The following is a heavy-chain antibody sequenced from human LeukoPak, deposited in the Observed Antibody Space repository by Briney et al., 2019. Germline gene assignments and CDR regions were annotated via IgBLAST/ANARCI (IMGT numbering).Heavy chain of an antibody. Sequence: GGSPRLSCAASGFTFDDYAMHWVRQAPGKGLEWVSGLTWNSGSVAYADSVKGRFTISRDNAKNSLYLQMNSLRAEDTALYYCAKDIFGYSSSRAIDYWGQGTLVTVSS. CDR3: AKDIFGYSSSRAIDY. D-gene: IGHD6-13*01. CDR2: LTWNSGSV. V-gene: IGHV3-9*01. CDR1: GFTFDDYA. J-gene: IGHJ4*02.